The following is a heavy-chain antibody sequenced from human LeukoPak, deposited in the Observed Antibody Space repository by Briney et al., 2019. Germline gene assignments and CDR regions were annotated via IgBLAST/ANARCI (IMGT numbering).Heavy chain of an antibody. V-gene: IGHV3-23*01. CDR1: GFTFSSYA. CDR2: ISGSGGST. Sequence: PGGSLRLSCAASGFTFSSYAMSWVRQAPGKGLEWVSAISGSGGSTYYADSVKGRFTISRDNSKNTLYLQMNSLRAEDTAVYYCAKDSLLWFGESTDAFDIWGQGTMVTVSS. D-gene: IGHD3-10*01. CDR3: AKDSLLWFGESTDAFDI. J-gene: IGHJ3*02.